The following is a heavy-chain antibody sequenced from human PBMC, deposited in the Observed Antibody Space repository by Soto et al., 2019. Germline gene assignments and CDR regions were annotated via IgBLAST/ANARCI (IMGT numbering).Heavy chain of an antibody. Sequence: EVQLLESGGGLVQPGGSLRLSCAASGFAFSSYVMSWVRQAPGKGLEWVSTISAYGDTTKYPDSVKGRFAISRDNPKNTLYLQMNSLRAEDTAVYFCARDGYCSSTSCYRGFDYWGQGTLVTVSS. D-gene: IGHD2-2*03. CDR2: ISAYGDTT. V-gene: IGHV3-23*01. J-gene: IGHJ4*02. CDR3: ARDGYCSSTSCYRGFDY. CDR1: GFAFSSYV.